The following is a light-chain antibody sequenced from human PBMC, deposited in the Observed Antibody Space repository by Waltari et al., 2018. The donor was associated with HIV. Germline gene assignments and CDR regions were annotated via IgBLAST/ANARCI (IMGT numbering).Light chain of an antibody. Sequence: DIVMTQSPLYLPVTTGEPASIPCWSSKSLLHSNAYNYLDWYLQKPGQSPQLLIFLGSNRASGVPDRFSGSGSGTDFTLKISRVEAEDVGVYYCMQALQTPLTFGGGTKVEIK. CDR3: MQALQTPLT. J-gene: IGKJ4*01. CDR2: LGS. V-gene: IGKV2-28*01. CDR1: KSLLHSNAYNY.